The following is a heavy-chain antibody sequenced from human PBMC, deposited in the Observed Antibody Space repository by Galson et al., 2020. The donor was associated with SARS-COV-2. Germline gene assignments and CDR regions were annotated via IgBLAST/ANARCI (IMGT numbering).Heavy chain of an antibody. Sequence: ASVKVSCKASGYTFITYGISWVRQAPGQGLEWMGWIRAYYANTNYAQKFQGRVTMTTDTSTSTAYMELRSLRSDDTAVYYCARGGDSSGSGMDVWGQGTTVTVYS. CDR1: GYTFITYG. J-gene: IGHJ6*02. V-gene: IGHV1-18*04. D-gene: IGHD3-22*01. CDR2: IRAYYANT. CDR3: ARGGDSSGSGMDV.